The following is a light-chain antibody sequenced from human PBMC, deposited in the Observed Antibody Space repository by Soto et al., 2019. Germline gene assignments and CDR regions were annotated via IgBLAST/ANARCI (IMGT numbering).Light chain of an antibody. CDR1: RSDVGGYNY. J-gene: IGLJ1*01. V-gene: IGLV2-14*03. Sequence: QSVLTQPASVSGSPGQSITISCTGTRSDVGGYNYVSWYQQHPGKAPKLMIFDVSNRPSGVSNRFSGSKSGYTASLTISGLQAEDEADYYCSSYTSSSTYVFGTGTKVTVL. CDR3: SSYTSSSTYV. CDR2: DVS.